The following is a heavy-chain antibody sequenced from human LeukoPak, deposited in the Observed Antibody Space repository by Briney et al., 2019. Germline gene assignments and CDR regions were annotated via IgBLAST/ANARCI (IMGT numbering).Heavy chain of an antibody. D-gene: IGHD2-2*01. V-gene: IGHV3-23*01. Sequence: GGSLRLSCAASGFTFSSYAMSWVRQAPGKGLEWVSAISGSGGSTYYADSVKGRFTISRDNSKNTLYLQMNSLRAEDTAVYYCAKYATLYCSSTSCSPQFDYWGQGTLVTVSS. CDR3: AKYATLYCSSTSCSPQFDY. CDR1: GFTFSSYA. J-gene: IGHJ4*02. CDR2: ISGSGGST.